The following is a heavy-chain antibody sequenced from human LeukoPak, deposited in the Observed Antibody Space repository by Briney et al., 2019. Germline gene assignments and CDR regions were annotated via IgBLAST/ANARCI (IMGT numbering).Heavy chain of an antibody. CDR2: IKQDGSEK. Sequence: GGSLRLSCAASGFTFSSYWMSWVRQAPGKGLEWVANIKQDGSEKYYVDSVKGRFTISRDNAKNSLYLQMNSLRAEDTAVYYCARDLRYYDFWSGYYRSRDAFDIWGQGTMVTVSS. D-gene: IGHD3-3*01. V-gene: IGHV3-7*01. J-gene: IGHJ3*02. CDR3: ARDLRYYDFWSGYYRSRDAFDI. CDR1: GFTFSSYW.